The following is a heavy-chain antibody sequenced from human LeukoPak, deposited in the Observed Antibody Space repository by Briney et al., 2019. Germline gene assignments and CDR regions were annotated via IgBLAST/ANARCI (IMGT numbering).Heavy chain of an antibody. CDR1: GFTFRSYS. D-gene: IGHD3-10*01. CDR3: ARQLWFGDKNWFDP. V-gene: IGHV3-48*01. CDR2: ISSSSSTI. Sequence: GGSLRLSCAASGFTFRSYSMNWVRQAPGKGLEWVSYISSSSSTIYYADSVKGRFTISRDNAKNSLYLQMNSLRAEDTAVYYCARQLWFGDKNWFDPWGQGTLVTVSS. J-gene: IGHJ5*02.